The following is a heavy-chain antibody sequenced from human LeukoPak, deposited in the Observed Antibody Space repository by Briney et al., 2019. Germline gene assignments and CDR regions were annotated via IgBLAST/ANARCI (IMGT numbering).Heavy chain of an antibody. J-gene: IGHJ4*02. CDR1: GGTFSSYA. CDR3: ARDSLYYFDY. V-gene: IGHV1-69*05. CDR2: IIPIFGTA. D-gene: IGHD3-16*02. Sequence: SVKVSCXASGGTFSSYAISWVRQAPGQGLEWMGRIIPIFGTANYAQKFQGRVTITTDESTSTAYMELSSLRSEDTAVYYCARDSLYYFDYWGQGTLVTVSS.